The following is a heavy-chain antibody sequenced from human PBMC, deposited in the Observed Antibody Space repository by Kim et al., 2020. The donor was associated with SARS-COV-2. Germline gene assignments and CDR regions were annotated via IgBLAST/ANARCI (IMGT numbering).Heavy chain of an antibody. V-gene: IGHV3-33*05. CDR1: GFTFSNHA. CDR3: ARGPAL. Sequence: GGSLRLSCAASGFTFSNHAMHWVRQAPGKGPEWVTFISNDGSNKYCADFVKGRFTISRDNSKKTLYLQMDSLRAEDTAVYYCARGPALWGQGTLVTVSS. CDR2: ISNDGSNK. J-gene: IGHJ4*02.